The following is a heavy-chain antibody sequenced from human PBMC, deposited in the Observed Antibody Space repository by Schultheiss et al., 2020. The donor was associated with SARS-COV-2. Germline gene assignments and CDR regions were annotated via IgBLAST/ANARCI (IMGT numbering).Heavy chain of an antibody. D-gene: IGHD3-3*01. CDR3: ARARTYYDFWSGYPFLDY. CDR1: GGSISSSSYY. V-gene: IGHV4-39*01. J-gene: IGHJ4*02. Sequence: SETLSLTCTVSGGSISSSSYYWGWIRQPPGKGLEWIGSIYYSGSTYYNPSLKSRVTISVDTSKNQFSLKLSSVTAADTAVYYCARARTYYDFWSGYPFLDYWGQGTLVTVSS. CDR2: IYYSGST.